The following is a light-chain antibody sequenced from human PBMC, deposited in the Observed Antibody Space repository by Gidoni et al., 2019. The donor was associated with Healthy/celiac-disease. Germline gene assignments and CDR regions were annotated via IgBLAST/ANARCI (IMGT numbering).Light chain of an antibody. CDR2: AAS. CDR1: QSISSY. Sequence: DIRMTQSPSSLSASVGDRVTIPCRASQSISSYLNWYQQKPGKAPKLLIYAASSLQSGVPSRFSGSGSGTDFTLTISSLQPEYFATYYCQQSYSTPWTFGQGTKVEIK. J-gene: IGKJ1*01. CDR3: QQSYSTPWT. V-gene: IGKV1-39*01.